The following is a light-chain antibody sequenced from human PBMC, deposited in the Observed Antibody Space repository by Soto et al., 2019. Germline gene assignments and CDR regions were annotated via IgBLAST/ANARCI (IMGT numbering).Light chain of an antibody. CDR1: QNISNY. J-gene: IGKJ3*01. Sequence: DIQMTQSPSSLSESVGARVTITCQASQNISNYLNWYQQKPGKAPKLLIYDASNLETGVPSRFSGSGSGTDFTFTISSLQPEDIATYYCQQYDNLPPGVTFGPGTKVDIK. CDR2: DAS. CDR3: QQYDNLPPGVT. V-gene: IGKV1-33*01.